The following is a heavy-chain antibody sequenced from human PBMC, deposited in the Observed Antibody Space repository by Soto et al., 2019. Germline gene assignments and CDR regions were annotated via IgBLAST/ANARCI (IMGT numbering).Heavy chain of an antibody. Sequence: QVQLVESGGGVVQPGRSLRLSCAVSGFTFSSYGMHWVRQAPGKGLEWVAVISYDGNNKYYADSVKGRFTISRDNSKNTLYLQMNSLRAEDTAVYYCVKALTRTDYSFGMDVWGQGTTVTVSS. CDR1: GFTFSSYG. V-gene: IGHV3-30*18. D-gene: IGHD1-20*01. CDR3: VKALTRTDYSFGMDV. CDR2: ISYDGNNK. J-gene: IGHJ6*02.